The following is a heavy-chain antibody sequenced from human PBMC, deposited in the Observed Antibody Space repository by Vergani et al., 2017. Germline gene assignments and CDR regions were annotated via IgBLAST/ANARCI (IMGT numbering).Heavy chain of an antibody. V-gene: IGHV1-69*12. D-gene: IGHD2-2*01. CDR1: GGTFSSYA. CDR2: IIPIFGTA. J-gene: IGHJ3*02. CDR3: AGGVCSSTSCYVAGISAFDI. Sequence: QVQLVQSGAEVKKPGSSVKVSCKASGGTFSSYAISWVRQAPGQGLEWMGGIIPIFGTANYAQKFQGRVTITADESTSTAYMELSSLRSEDTAVYYGAGGVCSSTSCYVAGISAFDIWGQGTMVTVSS.